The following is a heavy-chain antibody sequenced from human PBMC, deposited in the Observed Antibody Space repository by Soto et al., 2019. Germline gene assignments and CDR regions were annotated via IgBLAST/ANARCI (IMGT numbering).Heavy chain of an antibody. Sequence: GASLKISCKGSGYYFTSYWITWVRQMPGKGPEWMGMIDPSDSDTNYSPSFQGHVTISADKSISTAYLQWSSLKASDTAMYYCAGSFLATNAFDIWGQGTMVTVSS. J-gene: IGHJ3*02. V-gene: IGHV5-10-1*01. CDR3: AGSFLATNAFDI. CDR1: GYYFTSYW. CDR2: IDPSDSDT. D-gene: IGHD1-26*01.